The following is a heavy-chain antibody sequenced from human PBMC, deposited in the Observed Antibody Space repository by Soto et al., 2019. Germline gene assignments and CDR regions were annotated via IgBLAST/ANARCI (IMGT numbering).Heavy chain of an antibody. V-gene: IGHV4-59*01. J-gene: IGHJ6*03. CDR1: GGSISRYY. D-gene: IGHD2-15*01. CDR2: IHYSGSA. Sequence: SETLSLTCTVSGGSISRYYWSWVRQPPGKGLEWIGSIHYSGSAANNPSLKSRVTMLVDTSKNQFSLRLTSVTAADTAVYYCAKDPRNRAYYYVDVWGKGTTVTVSS. CDR3: AKDPRNRAYYYVDV.